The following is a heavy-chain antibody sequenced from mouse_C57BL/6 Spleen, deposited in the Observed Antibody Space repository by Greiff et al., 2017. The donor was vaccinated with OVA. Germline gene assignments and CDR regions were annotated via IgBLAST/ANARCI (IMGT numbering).Heavy chain of an antibody. CDR3: ARSTGTGWYFDV. V-gene: IGHV1-53*01. CDR1: GYTFTSYW. J-gene: IGHJ1*03. Sequence: QVQLQQPGPELVKPGASVKLSCKASGYTFTSYWMHWVKQRPGQGLEWIGNINPSNGGTNYNEKFKSKATLTVDKSSSTAYMQLSSLTSEDSAVYYCARSTGTGWYFDVWGTGTTVTVSA. D-gene: IGHD4-1*02. CDR2: INPSNGGT.